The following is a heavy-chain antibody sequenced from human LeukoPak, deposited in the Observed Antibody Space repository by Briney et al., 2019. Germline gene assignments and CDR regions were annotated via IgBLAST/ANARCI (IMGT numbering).Heavy chain of an antibody. CDR2: IYHSGST. CDR3: ARGGYYDSSGYYDY. V-gene: IGHV4-30-2*01. Sequence: SETLSLTCAVSGGSISSGGYSWSWIRQPPGKGLEWIGYIYHSGSTYYNPSLKSRVTISVDRSKNQFSLKLSSVTAADTAVYYCARGGYYDSSGYYDYWGQGALVTVSS. CDR1: GGSISSGGYS. J-gene: IGHJ4*02. D-gene: IGHD3-22*01.